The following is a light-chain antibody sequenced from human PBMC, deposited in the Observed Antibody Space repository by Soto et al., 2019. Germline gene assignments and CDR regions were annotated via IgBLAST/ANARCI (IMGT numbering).Light chain of an antibody. J-gene: IGKJ1*01. CDR1: QIVISSY. Sequence: EMVLTQSPGTLSLSPGERATLSCRASQIVISSYLAWYQQKPGQAPRLLICGASSRATGIPDRFSGSGSGTDFTLTISRLEPEDFAVYYCQQYGSSPWTFGQGTKVDIK. V-gene: IGKV3-20*01. CDR3: QQYGSSPWT. CDR2: GAS.